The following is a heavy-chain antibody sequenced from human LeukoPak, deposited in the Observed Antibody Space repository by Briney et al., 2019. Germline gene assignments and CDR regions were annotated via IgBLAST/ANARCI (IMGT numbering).Heavy chain of an antibody. CDR2: VNHSGST. CDR1: GGSFSGYY. CDR3: ARGSTLFDH. Sequence: SETLSLTCAVYGGSFSGYYWSWIRQPPGKGLEWIGEVNHSGSTNYNPSLKSRVTISVDTSMNQFSLKLSSVTAADTAVYYCARGSTLFDHWGQGTLVTVSS. J-gene: IGHJ4*02. D-gene: IGHD5/OR15-5a*01. V-gene: IGHV4-34*01.